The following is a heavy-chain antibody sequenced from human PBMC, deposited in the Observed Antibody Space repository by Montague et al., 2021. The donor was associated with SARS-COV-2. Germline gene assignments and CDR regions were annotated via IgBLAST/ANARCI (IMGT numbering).Heavy chain of an antibody. D-gene: IGHD3-22*01. V-gene: IGHV4-34*01. J-gene: IGHJ4*02. Sequence: SETLSLTCAVYGGSFSDYHWSWIRQPPGQGLEWIGEINHSGNTNYNPSLKSRVTISRDTSKSQFPLKLSSVTAADTAVYFCARGHLSVSMIVVVFTSASYYFDYWGQGAQVTVSS. CDR2: INHSGNT. CDR1: GGSFSDYH. CDR3: ARGHLSVSMIVVVFTSASYYFDY.